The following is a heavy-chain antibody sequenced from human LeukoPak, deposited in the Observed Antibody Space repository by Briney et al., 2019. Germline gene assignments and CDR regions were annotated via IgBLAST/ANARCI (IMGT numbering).Heavy chain of an antibody. D-gene: IGHD3-10*01. J-gene: IGHJ4*02. CDR1: GFTFDDYA. V-gene: IGHV3-9*01. Sequence: GGSLRLSCAASGFTFDDYAMHWVRQAPGKGLEWVSGISWNSGSIGYADSVKGRFTISRDNAKNSLYLQMNSLRAEDTALYYCAKARGYYGSGSYGVGFDYWGQGTLVTVSS. CDR2: ISWNSGSI. CDR3: AKARGYYGSGSYGVGFDY.